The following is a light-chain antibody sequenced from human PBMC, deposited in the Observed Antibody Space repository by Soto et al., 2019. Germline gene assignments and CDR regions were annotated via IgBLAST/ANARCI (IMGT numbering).Light chain of an antibody. CDR1: QSISSY. CDR2: AAS. CDR3: QQSYSTTWT. J-gene: IGKJ1*01. Sequence: DIQMTQSPSSLSASVGDRVTITCRASQSISSYLNWYQQKPGKAPKLLIYAASSLQSGVPSRFSGSGSVTEFTLTISRLQTEDFATYYCQQSYSTTWTFGQGTKVEIK. V-gene: IGKV1-39*01.